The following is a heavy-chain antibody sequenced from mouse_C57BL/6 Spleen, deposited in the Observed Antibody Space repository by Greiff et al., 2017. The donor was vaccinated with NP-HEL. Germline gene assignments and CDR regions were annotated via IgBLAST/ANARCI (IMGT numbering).Heavy chain of an antibody. CDR3: ARSPTQATYYFDY. CDR1: GYTFTSYW. D-gene: IGHD3-2*02. Sequence: QVQLQQPGAELVRPGSSVKLSCKASGYTFTSYWMHWVKQRPIQGLEWIGNIDPSDSETHYNQKFKDKATLTVDKSSSTAYMQLSSLTSEDSAVYYCARSPTQATYYFDYWGQGTTLTVSS. CDR2: IDPSDSET. J-gene: IGHJ2*01. V-gene: IGHV1-52*01.